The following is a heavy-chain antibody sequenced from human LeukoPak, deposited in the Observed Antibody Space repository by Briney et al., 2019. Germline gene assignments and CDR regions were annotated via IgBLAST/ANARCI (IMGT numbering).Heavy chain of an antibody. CDR3: AREEGFCRSTSCSAPFDY. J-gene: IGHJ4*02. CDR2: NNPNSGDT. CDR1: GYTFTGYY. D-gene: IGHD2-2*01. Sequence: ASVKVSCKASGYTFTGYYLHWVRQAPGQGLEWMGWNNPNSGDTIYAQKFQGRVTMTRDTSISTAYMALSRLRSDDTAVYYCAREEGFCRSTSCSAPFDYWGQGTLVTVSS. V-gene: IGHV1-2*02.